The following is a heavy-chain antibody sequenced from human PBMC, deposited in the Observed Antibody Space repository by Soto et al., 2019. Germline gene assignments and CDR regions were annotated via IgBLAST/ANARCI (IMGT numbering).Heavy chain of an antibody. CDR2: IYFGGTT. J-gene: IGHJ5*02. CDR1: GGSLSPNY. CDR3: ARLGAYSQSLDP. D-gene: IGHD2-21*01. Sequence: QVQLQESGPGLVKPSETLSLTCTVSGGSLSPNYWAWIRQPPGKGLEWVGYIYFGGTTSYNPPLTSRVTISLETSNTQFSLRLSSVTAADTAVYSCARLGAYSQSLDPWGPGTLVTVSS. V-gene: IGHV4-59*08.